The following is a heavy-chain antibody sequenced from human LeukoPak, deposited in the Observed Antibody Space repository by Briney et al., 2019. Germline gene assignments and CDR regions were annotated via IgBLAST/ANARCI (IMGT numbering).Heavy chain of an antibody. J-gene: IGHJ1*01. D-gene: IGHD3-9*01. CDR1: GFAFNKYA. CDR2: ISGSGGGR. CDR3: AKYDILTGYYFQH. V-gene: IGHV3-23*01. Sequence: GGSLRLSCAASGFAFNKYAMSWVRQAPEKGLEWVSTISGSGGGRYYADSVKGRFTISRDDSKNTLYLQLNSLRAEDTAVYYCAKYDILTGYYFQHWGQGTLVTVSS.